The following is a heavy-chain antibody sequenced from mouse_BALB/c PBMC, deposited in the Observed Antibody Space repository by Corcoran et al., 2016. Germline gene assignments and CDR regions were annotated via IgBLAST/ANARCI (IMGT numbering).Heavy chain of an antibody. CDR2: IDPANGNT. V-gene: IGHV14-3*02. CDR3: APQTARATSLFAY. CDR1: GFNIKDTY. Sequence: EVQLQQSGTELVKPGASVKLSCKTSGFNIKDTYMHWVKQRPEQGLEWIGRIDPANGNTKYDPKFQGKATIPADTSSNTAYLQLSSLTSEDTAVYYCAPQTARATSLFAYWGQGTLVTVSA. J-gene: IGHJ3*01. D-gene: IGHD3-2*01.